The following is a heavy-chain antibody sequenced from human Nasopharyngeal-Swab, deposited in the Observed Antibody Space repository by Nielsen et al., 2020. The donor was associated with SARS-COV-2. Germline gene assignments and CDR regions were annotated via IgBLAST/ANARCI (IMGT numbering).Heavy chain of an antibody. CDR2: INHSGST. V-gene: IGHV4-34*01. CDR3: ARARGSGGRMVRGVRPNYFDY. CDR1: GGSFSGYY. J-gene: IGHJ4*02. D-gene: IGHD3-10*01. Sequence: SETLSLTCAVYGGSFSGYYWSWIRQPPGKGLEWIGEINHSGSTNYNPSLKSRVTISVDTSKNQFSLKPSSVTAADTAVYYCARARGSGGRMVRGVRPNYFDYWGQGTLVTVSS.